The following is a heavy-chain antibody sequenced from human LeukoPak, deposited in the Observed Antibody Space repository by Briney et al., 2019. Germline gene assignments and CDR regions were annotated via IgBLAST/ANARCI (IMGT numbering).Heavy chain of an antibody. CDR1: GFTFTSYT. Sequence: GGSLRLSCVAPGFTFTSYTMNWVRQAPGKGLEWVSSISSSGNYIYYADSVKGRFTISRDNARNSLYLQMNSLRAEDTAVYYCARGGRGTIIMIVVAALDYWGQGTLVTVSS. CDR3: ARGGRGTIIMIVVAALDY. J-gene: IGHJ4*02. V-gene: IGHV3-21*01. CDR2: ISSSGNYI. D-gene: IGHD3-22*01.